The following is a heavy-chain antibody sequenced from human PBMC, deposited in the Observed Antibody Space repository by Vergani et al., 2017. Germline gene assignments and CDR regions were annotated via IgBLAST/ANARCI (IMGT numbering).Heavy chain of an antibody. D-gene: IGHD2-15*01. CDR2: IYPGDSDT. Sequence: EVQLVPSGAEVKTPGESLKISCKGSGYSFTSYWIGWVRQMPGKGLEWMGIIYPGDSDTRYSPSFQGQVTISADKSISTAYLQWSSLKASDTAMYYCARRTTPVVVVAASPGAFDIWGQGTMVTVSS. CDR1: GYSFTSYW. J-gene: IGHJ3*02. V-gene: IGHV5-51*03. CDR3: ARRTTPVVVVAASPGAFDI.